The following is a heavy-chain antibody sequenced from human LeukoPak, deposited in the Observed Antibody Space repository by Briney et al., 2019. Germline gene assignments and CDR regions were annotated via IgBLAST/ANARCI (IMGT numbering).Heavy chain of an antibody. J-gene: IGHJ4*02. D-gene: IGHD4/OR15-4a*01. CDR2: ISGSSNYI. CDR1: GFSFSTYS. V-gene: IGHV3-21*01. Sequence: GGSLRLSCGASGFSFSTYSMNWVRQAPGKGPEWVSSISGSSNYIFYTDSVKGRFTVSRDNAKNSLYLHMNSLRDEDSAVYYCARVSSVPTPRALDYWGQGTLVTVSS. CDR3: ARVSSVPTPRALDY.